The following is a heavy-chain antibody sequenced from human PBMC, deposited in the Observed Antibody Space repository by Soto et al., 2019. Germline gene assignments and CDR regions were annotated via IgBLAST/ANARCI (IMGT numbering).Heavy chain of an antibody. V-gene: IGHV1-46*01. Sequence: QVQLVQSGAEVKKPGASVKVSCKASGYTFSSYYMHWVRQAPGHGLEWMGIINPSGDTTNYPQNFQGRVHMTRDTSTSTLYLELSSLRSEDTAVYYCARGDGYFGSGSTSYFDNWGQGTLVTVSS. CDR2: INPSGDTT. J-gene: IGHJ4*02. D-gene: IGHD3-10*01. CDR1: GYTFSSYY. CDR3: ARGDGYFGSGSTSYFDN.